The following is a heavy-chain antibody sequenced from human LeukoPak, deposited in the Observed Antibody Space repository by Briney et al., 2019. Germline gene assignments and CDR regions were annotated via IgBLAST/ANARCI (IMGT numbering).Heavy chain of an antibody. CDR1: GFTFSSYA. CDR2: ISGSGGST. J-gene: IGHJ4*02. V-gene: IGHV3-23*01. CDR3: AKDSDYDFWSGYYAVFDY. D-gene: IGHD3-3*01. Sequence: GRSLRLSCAASGFTFSSYAMSWVRQAPGKGLEWVSAISGSGGSTYYADSVEGRFTISRDNSKNTLYLQMNSLRAEDTAVYYCAKDSDYDFWSGYYAVFDYWGQGTLVTVSS.